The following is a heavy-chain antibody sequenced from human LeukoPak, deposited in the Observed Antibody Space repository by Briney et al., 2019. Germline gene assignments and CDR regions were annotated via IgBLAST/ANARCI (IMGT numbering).Heavy chain of an antibody. CDR1: GVIVSSNY. V-gene: IGHV3-66*01. J-gene: IGHJ3*02. D-gene: IGHD5-24*01. CDR2: LYTDEST. CDR3: ARREMATISAFDI. Sequence: PGGSLRLSCAASGVIVSSNYMSWVRQAPGKGLEWVSVLYTDESTYSADSVKGRFTISRDNSMNAVYLQMNSLRAADTAFYYCARREMATISAFDIWGQGTMVTVSS.